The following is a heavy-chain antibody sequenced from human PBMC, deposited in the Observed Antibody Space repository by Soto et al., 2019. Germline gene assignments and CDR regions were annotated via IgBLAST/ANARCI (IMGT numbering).Heavy chain of an antibody. CDR2: IYYSGST. CDR1: GGSISSSSYY. CDR3: ARPRIAAAGTLGFYYYYGMHV. V-gene: IGHV4-39*01. Sequence: SETLSLTCTVSGGSISSSSYYWGWIRQPPGKGLEWIGSIYYSGSTYYNPSLKSRVTISVDTSKNQFSLKLSSVTAADTAVYYCARPRIAAAGTLGFYYYYGMHVWGQATTVTVSS. D-gene: IGHD6-13*01. J-gene: IGHJ6*02.